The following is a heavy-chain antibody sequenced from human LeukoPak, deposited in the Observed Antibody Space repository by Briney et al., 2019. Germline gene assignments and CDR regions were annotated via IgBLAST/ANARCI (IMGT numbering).Heavy chain of an antibody. V-gene: IGHV4-4*02. CDR1: GGSISNTNW. Sequence: SVTLSLTCGVSGGSISNTNWWTWVRQPPGKGLEWIGEVNLQGNTNYNPSLKSQVAISVDKSENHISLKLTSVTAADTAVYYCAREGGPYRPLDYSGQGTLVTVSS. CDR2: VNLQGNT. CDR3: AREGGPYRPLDY. J-gene: IGHJ4*02.